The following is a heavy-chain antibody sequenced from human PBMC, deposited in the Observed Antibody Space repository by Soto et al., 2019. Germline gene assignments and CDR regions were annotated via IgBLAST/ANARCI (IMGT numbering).Heavy chain of an antibody. D-gene: IGHD6-19*01. CDR1: GFTFSSYD. J-gene: IGHJ4*02. CDR2: ISYDGSNK. CDR3: AKDRPESSGWPGY. V-gene: IGHV3-30*18. Sequence: PGGSLRLSCAASGFTFSSYDMHWVRQAPGKGLEWVAVISYDGSNKYSGDSVTGRFTISRDNSKNPLYLQMNSLRAEDTAVYYCAKDRPESSGWPGYWGQGSLVTGSS.